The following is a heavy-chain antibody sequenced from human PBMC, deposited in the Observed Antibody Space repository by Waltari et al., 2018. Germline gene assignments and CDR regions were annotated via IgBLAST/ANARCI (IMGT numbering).Heavy chain of an antibody. CDR2: ISGSGGST. V-gene: IGHV3-23*01. CDR3: ARRGIAVADHFDY. Sequence: EVQLLESGGGLVQPGGSLRLSCAASGFTFSSYAMSWVRQAPGKGLGWVSAISGSGGSTYYADSVKGRFTISRDNSKNTLYLQMNSLRAEDTAVYYCARRGIAVADHFDYWGQGTLVTVSS. CDR1: GFTFSSYA. J-gene: IGHJ4*02. D-gene: IGHD6-19*01.